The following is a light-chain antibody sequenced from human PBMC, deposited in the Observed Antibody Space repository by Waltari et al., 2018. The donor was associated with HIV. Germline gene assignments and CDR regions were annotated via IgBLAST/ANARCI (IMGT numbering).Light chain of an antibody. J-gene: IGLJ2*01. V-gene: IGLV2-14*01. CDR3: SSFITTTTHVV. CDR2: EVS. Sequence: QSALTQPASVSGSLGQSVTISCTGANSDIGGYNYFSWYQQHPGKAPKLIIHEVSNRPSGVSDRCSGSKSGNTASLTISGLQAEDESDYYCSSFITTTTHVVFGGGTRLTVL. CDR1: NSDIGGYNY.